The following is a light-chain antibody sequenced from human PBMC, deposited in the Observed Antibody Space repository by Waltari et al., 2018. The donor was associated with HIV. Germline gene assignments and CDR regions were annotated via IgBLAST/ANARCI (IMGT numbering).Light chain of an antibody. CDR3: QSGGSSGSWV. V-gene: IGLV1-40*01. CDR1: GSNIGADYS. J-gene: IGLJ3*02. CDR2: LTY. Sequence: QSVLTQPPSVSAAPGQRITISCTGNGSNIGADYSVHWYKQVPGSAPKLLIYLTYNRPAGVPARFSGSRSGTTVKLTISGVQAEDEADYYCQSGGSSGSWVFGGGTKLTVL.